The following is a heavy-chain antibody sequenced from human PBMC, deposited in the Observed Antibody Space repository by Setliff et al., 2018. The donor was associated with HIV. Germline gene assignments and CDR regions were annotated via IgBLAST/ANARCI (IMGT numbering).Heavy chain of an antibody. V-gene: IGHV3-74*01. CDR1: GFTFDRYW. Sequence: GGSLRLSCAASGFTFDRYWMHWVRQAPGKGLVWVSRVNTDGSSKTYADSVKDRFTISRDNAKNTLYLQMHDLRAEDTGVYYCHSGYDSEEQSYFEYWGQGTLVTVSS. D-gene: IGHD5-12*01. CDR3: HSGYDSEEQSYFEY. J-gene: IGHJ4*02. CDR2: VNTDGSSK.